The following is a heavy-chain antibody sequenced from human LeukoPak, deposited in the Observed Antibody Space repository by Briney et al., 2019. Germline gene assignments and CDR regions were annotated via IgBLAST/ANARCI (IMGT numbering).Heavy chain of an antibody. CDR1: GFSLSTNGMG. V-gene: IGHV2-70*11. CDR2: IEWDDDK. D-gene: IGHD5-18*01. CDR3: ARMITLSNGRFSSMTLDY. Sequence: SGPALVKPTQTLTLTCTFSGFSLSTNGMGVSWIRQPPVKALECLARIEWDDDKYYSTSLKTRLTISKDTSKNQLVLTMTKMDPVKTATYYCARMITLSNGRFSSMTLDYWGQGTLVTVSS. J-gene: IGHJ4*02.